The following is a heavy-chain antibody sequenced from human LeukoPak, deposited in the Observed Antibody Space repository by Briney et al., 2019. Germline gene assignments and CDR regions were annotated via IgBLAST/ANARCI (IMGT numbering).Heavy chain of an antibody. CDR1: GYSFTSYW. CDR3: ARRYSSGPTPGDYLDH. V-gene: IGHV5-51*01. D-gene: IGHD6-19*01. J-gene: IGHJ4*02. CDR2: IYPGDSDT. Sequence: GESLKISCKGSGYSFTSYWIGWVRQMPGKGLEWMGIIYPGDSDTRYSPSFQGQVTISADKSISTAYLQWSSLKASDTAMYYCARRYSSGPTPGDYLDHWGQGTLVTVSS.